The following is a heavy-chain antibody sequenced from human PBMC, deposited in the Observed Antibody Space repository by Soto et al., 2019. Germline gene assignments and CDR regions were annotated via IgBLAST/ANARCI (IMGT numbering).Heavy chain of an antibody. CDR1: GGSISSYY. CDR2: IYYSGST. J-gene: IGHJ3*02. V-gene: IGHV4-59*01. D-gene: IGHD3-16*02. CDR3: ARVKGGGQITFGGVIVRFDAFDI. Sequence: SETLSLTCTVSGGSISSYYWSWIRQPPGKGLEWIGYIYYSGSTNYNPSLKSRVTISVDTSENQFSLKLSSVTAADTAVYYCARVKGGGQITFGGVIVRFDAFDIWGQGTMVTVSS.